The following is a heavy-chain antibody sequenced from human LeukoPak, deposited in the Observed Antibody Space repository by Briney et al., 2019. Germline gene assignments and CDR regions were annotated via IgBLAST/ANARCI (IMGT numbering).Heavy chain of an antibody. CDR1: GFTFSSYA. D-gene: IGHD3-16*02. CDR3: ARGAGNSRPY. Sequence: GGSLRLSCAASGFTFSSYAMHWVRQAPGKGLEWVAVISYDGSNKYYADSVKGRFTISRDNAKNSLYLQMNSLRAEDTAVYYCARGAGNSRPYWGQGTLVTVSS. J-gene: IGHJ4*02. V-gene: IGHV3-30-3*01. CDR2: ISYDGSNK.